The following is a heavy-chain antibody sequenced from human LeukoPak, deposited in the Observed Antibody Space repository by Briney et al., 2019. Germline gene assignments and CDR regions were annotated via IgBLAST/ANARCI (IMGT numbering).Heavy chain of an antibody. V-gene: IGHV3-74*01. CDR3: ANEGYDSSGYEYYFDY. CDR2: ISSDGSST. D-gene: IGHD3-22*01. J-gene: IGHJ4*02. CDR1: GFTFSSSW. Sequence: PGGSLRLSCAASGFTFSSSWMHWVRQAPGKGLVWVSRISSDGSSTNYADSVKGRFTISRDNAKNTLYLQMNSLRAEDTAVYYCANEGYDSSGYEYYFDYWGQGTLVTVSS.